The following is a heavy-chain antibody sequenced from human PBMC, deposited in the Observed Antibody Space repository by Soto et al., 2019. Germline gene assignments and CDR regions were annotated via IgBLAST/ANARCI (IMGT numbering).Heavy chain of an antibody. CDR3: ARSPTFYNYVWGNSTY. CDR2: VNLSGNT. V-gene: IGHV4-34*01. J-gene: IGHJ4*02. D-gene: IGHD3-16*01. CDR1: VASVSPYH. Sequence: SETLSLNCAMYVASVSPYHWSWIRESPGKGLEWIGEVNLSGNTYYNPSFKTRVTMSVDASKNQFSLKMGSLTAADTAIYYCARSPTFYNYVWGNSTYWGQGALVTVSS.